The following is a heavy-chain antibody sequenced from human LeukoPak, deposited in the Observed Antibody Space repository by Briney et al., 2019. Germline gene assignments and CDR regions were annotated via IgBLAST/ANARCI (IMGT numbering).Heavy chain of an antibody. J-gene: IGHJ5*02. Sequence: PSETLSLTCTVSGGAISSGDYYWSWIRQHPGKGLEWIGYISYSGSTYYNPSLKGRVTISVDTSKNQFSLKLSSVTAADTAVYYCARGNYGDYSFGPWGQGTLVTVSS. CDR3: ARGNYGDYSFGP. CDR2: ISYSGST. V-gene: IGHV4-31*03. D-gene: IGHD4-17*01. CDR1: GGAISSGDYY.